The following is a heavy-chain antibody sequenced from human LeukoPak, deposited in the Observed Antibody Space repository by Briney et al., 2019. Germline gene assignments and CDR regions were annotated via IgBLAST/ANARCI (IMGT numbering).Heavy chain of an antibody. D-gene: IGHD1-14*01. CDR3: ATGRSTEGFDY. J-gene: IGHJ4*02. CDR1: GFTFSSYA. V-gene: IGHV3-21*01. Sequence: GGSLRLSCAASGFTFSSYAMSWVRQAPGKGLEWVSSISSSSSYIYYADSVKGRFTISRDNAKNSLYLQMNSLRAEDTAVYYCATGRSTEGFDYWGQGTLVTVSS. CDR2: ISSSSSYI.